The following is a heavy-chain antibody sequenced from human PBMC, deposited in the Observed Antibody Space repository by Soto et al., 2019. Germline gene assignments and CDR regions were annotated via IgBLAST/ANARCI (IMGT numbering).Heavy chain of an antibody. CDR3: AGRTVASSWTSDI. CDR2: ISGTAGKT. D-gene: IGHD6-19*01. Sequence: AGGSLRLSCAASGFIFTRYAMAWVRQVPGKGLEWLAGISGTAGKTYYLDSVKGRFTISRDTSRNTVFLQMNSLRADDTAIYFCAGRTVASSWTSDIWGQGTMVTV. J-gene: IGHJ3*02. V-gene: IGHV3-23*01. CDR1: GFIFTRYA.